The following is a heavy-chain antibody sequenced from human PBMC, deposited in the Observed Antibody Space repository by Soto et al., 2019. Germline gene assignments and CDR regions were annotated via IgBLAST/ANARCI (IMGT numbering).Heavy chain of an antibody. D-gene: IGHD1-1*01. CDR2: ISASAIST. V-gene: IGHV3-23*01. CDR1: GFTFSSNA. Sequence: EVQVLESGGGSVQPGGSLRLSCAASGFTFSSNAMNWVRQAPGKGLEWVASISASAISTYYADAVKGRFTISRDNSKNPVYLQMTSLRAEDTAVYYCAKDIKTTTTRGAFDMWGQGTVVTVSS. CDR3: AKDIKTTTTRGAFDM. J-gene: IGHJ3*02.